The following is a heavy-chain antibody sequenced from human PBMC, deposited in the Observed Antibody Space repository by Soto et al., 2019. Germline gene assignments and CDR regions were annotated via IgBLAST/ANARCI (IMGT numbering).Heavy chain of an antibody. V-gene: IGHV4-4*02. CDR2: ISHSGTV. Sequence: QVLLQESGPGLVQPSGTLSLSCAVSGGPISSGYFWGWVRQPPGKGLEWLGDISHSGTVNYNPSRKSRVAISMDKSKSQFSLKLTSVTAADTSVYYCARSFGWYAIDYWGQGILVIVSS. CDR3: ARSFGWYAIDY. CDR1: GGPISSGYF. D-gene: IGHD6-19*01. J-gene: IGHJ4*02.